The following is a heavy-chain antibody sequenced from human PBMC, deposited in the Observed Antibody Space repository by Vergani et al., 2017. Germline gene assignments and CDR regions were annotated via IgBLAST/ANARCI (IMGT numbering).Heavy chain of an antibody. CDR1: GFTFSSYG. D-gene: IGHD2-2*02. CDR2: VSYDGSNK. Sequence: QVQLVESGGGVVQPGRSLRLSCAASGFTFSSYGMHWVRHAPGKGLKWVAVVSYDGSNKYYADSVEGRFTISRDNSKNTLYLKMNSQRADDTAVYYCAKDLSGLVVPAPIQPSFDYWGQGTLVTVSS. CDR3: AKDLSGLVVPAPIQPSFDY. J-gene: IGHJ4*02. V-gene: IGHV3-30*18.